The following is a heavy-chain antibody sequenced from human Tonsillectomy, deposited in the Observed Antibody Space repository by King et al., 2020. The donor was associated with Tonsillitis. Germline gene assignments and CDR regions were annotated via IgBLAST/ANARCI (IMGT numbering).Heavy chain of an antibody. CDR3: ARWVFGNAFDI. D-gene: IGHD3-3*01. CDR2: IKQDGSEK. J-gene: IGHJ3*02. V-gene: IGHV3-7*03. Sequence: EVQLVESGGGLVQPGGSLRLSCATSGFTFSKYCMSWVRQAPGEGLEWVANIKQDGSEKYYVDSVKGRFTVSRDNAKNSLYLQMNSLRVEDTAVYYCARWVFGNAFDIWGQGTMVTVSS. CDR1: GFTFSKYC.